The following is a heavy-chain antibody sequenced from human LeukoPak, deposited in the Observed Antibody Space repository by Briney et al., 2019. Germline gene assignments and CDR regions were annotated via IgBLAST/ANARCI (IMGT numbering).Heavy chain of an antibody. CDR2: MNPNSGNT. Sequence: AASVKVSCKASGYTFTIYDINWVRQATGQGLEWMGWMNPNSGNTGYAQKFQGRVTMTRNTSISTAYMELSSLRSEDTAVYYCAIQSSGGSWLYFDYWGQGTLVTVSS. D-gene: IGHD2-15*01. V-gene: IGHV1-8*01. CDR3: AIQSSGGSWLYFDY. J-gene: IGHJ4*02. CDR1: GYTFTIYD.